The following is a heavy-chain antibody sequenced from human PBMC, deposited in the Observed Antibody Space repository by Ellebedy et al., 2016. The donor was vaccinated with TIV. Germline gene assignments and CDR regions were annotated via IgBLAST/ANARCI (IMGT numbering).Heavy chain of an antibody. Sequence: GGSLRLXXKGSGYSFTSYWIGWVRQMPGKGLEWMGIIYPGDSDTRYSPSFQGQVTISADKSISTAYLQWSSLKASDTAMYYCATQKIQFPWGQGTLVTVSS. CDR1: GYSFTSYW. V-gene: IGHV5-51*01. J-gene: IGHJ5*02. CDR3: ATQKIQFP. D-gene: IGHD5-24*01. CDR2: IYPGDSDT.